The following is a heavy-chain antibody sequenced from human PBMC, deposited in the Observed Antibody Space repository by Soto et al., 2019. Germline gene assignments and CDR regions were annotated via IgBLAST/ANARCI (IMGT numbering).Heavy chain of an antibody. CDR3: ARDGWGSNWYFDI. CDR1: GVTFKDYG. V-gene: IGHV3-30*03. J-gene: IGHJ2*01. CDR2: ISYDGKQT. D-gene: IGHD3-16*01. Sequence: GGSLRLSCGAPGVTFKDYGMHWVRQAPGKGLEWVAVISYDGKQTYYADSVKGRFTISKDKSKRTLFLQMNSLRVDDTADYYCARDGWGSNWYFDIWGRGTLVTVSS.